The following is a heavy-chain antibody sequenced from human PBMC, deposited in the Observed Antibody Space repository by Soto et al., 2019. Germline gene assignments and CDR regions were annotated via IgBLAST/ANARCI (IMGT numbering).Heavy chain of an antibody. D-gene: IGHD6-19*01. J-gene: IGHJ4*02. CDR2: NNGDGSTT. Sequence: GGSLRLSCAASGFTFNSYWMHWVRQAPGKGLVWVSRNNGDGSTTSYADSVKGRFTISRDNAKNTLYLQMNSLRAEDKAVYYCAREYGSAWDFDSWGQGTLATVAS. CDR1: GFTFNSYW. V-gene: IGHV3-74*01. CDR3: AREYGSAWDFDS.